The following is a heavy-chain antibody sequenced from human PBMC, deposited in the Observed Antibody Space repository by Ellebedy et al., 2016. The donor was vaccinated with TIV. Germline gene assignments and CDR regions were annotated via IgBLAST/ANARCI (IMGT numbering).Heavy chain of an antibody. J-gene: IGHJ6*03. CDR1: GGSIGSYD. CDR3: AKDAGSQFSSSSLAGYMDV. CDR2: IYNSGGT. Sequence: SETLSLXXTVSGGSIGSYDWSWIRQPPEKALEWIGNIYNSGGTNYNPSLKSRVTISVDTSKNQFSLKLRSVTAADTAGYFCAKDAGSQFSSSSLAGYMDVWGEGTTVTVSS. D-gene: IGHD1-26*01. V-gene: IGHV4-59*13.